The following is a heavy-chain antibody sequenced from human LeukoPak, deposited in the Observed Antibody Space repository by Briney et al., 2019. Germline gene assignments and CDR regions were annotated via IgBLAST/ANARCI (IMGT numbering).Heavy chain of an antibody. CDR2: IYGSVIT. D-gene: IGHD3-22*01. Sequence: SETLSLTCTVSGGSIISNYWSWIRQSAGTGLEWIWRIYGSVITDYNPSLKSRVTMSLDTSRKQFSLRLTSVTAADTAVYYCARLKFYDSTGYSPGYYMDVWGKGTTVSVFS. V-gene: IGHV4-4*07. CDR1: GGSIISNY. CDR3: ARLKFYDSTGYSPGYYMDV. J-gene: IGHJ6*03.